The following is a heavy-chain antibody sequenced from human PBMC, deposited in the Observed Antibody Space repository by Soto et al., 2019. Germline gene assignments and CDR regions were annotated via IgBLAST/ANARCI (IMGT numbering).Heavy chain of an antibody. J-gene: IGHJ6*02. D-gene: IGHD3-10*01. Sequence: GGSLRLSCAASGFTFSNAWMNWVRQAPGKGLEWVGRIKSKTDGGTTDYAAPVKGRFTISRDDSKNTLYLQMNSLKTEDTAVYYCTTADEGFGELFFPPHYYYYGMDVWGQGTTVTVSS. CDR3: TTADEGFGELFFPPHYYYYGMDV. CDR2: IKSKTDGGTT. CDR1: GFTFSNAW. V-gene: IGHV3-15*07.